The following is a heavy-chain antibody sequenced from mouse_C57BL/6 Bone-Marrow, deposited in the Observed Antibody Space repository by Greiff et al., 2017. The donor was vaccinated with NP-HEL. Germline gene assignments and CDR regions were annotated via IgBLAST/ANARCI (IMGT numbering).Heavy chain of an antibody. CDR2: IYPRSGNT. CDR3: APDITTAWYFDV. D-gene: IGHD1-2*01. J-gene: IGHJ1*03. Sequence: QVQLQQSGAELARPGASVKLSCKASGYTFTSYGISWVKQRTGPGLEWIGEIYPRSGNTYYNEKVKGKATLTADNSSITAYMELRSLTSEDSAVYFCAPDITTAWYFDVWGTGTTVTVSS. CDR1: GYTFTSYG. V-gene: IGHV1-81*01.